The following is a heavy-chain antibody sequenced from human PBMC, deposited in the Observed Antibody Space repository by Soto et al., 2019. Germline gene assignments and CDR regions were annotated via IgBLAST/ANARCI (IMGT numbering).Heavy chain of an antibody. Sequence: GGSLRLSCAASGFTFSSYAMSWVRQAPGKGLEWVSAISGSGGSTYYADSVKGRFTISRDNSKNTLYLQMNSLRAEDTAVYYCAKRGEQLVLYYYGMDVWGQGTTVTVSS. CDR1: GFTFSSYA. D-gene: IGHD6-6*01. V-gene: IGHV3-23*01. J-gene: IGHJ6*02. CDR2: ISGSGGST. CDR3: AKRGEQLVLYYYGMDV.